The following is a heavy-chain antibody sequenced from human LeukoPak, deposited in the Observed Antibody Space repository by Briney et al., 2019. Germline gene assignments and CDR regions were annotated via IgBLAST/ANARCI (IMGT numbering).Heavy chain of an antibody. J-gene: IGHJ4*02. CDR2: IYSGGST. CDR3: ASDYGSGGNDY. Sequence: GGSLRLSCAASGFTVSSNYMTWVRQAPGKGLEWVSTIYSGGSTYYADSVKGRFTISRDNSKNTLYLQMNSLRAEDTAVYYCASDYGSGGNDYWGQGTLVTVSS. V-gene: IGHV3-53*01. CDR1: GFTVSSNY. D-gene: IGHD3-10*01.